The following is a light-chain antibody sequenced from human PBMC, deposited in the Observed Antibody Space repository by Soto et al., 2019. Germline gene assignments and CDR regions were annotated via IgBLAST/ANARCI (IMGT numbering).Light chain of an antibody. CDR2: EVN. CDR1: SSDVGGYNY. J-gene: IGLJ1*01. CDR3: SSYAGSSNV. V-gene: IGLV2-8*01. Sequence: QSVLTQPPSASGSTGQSVAISCTGTSSDVGGYNYVSWYQQHPGKAPKLMIYEVNKRPSGVPDRFSGSKSGNTAALTVSGLQAEDDADYYCSSYAGSSNVFGTGSKVTVL.